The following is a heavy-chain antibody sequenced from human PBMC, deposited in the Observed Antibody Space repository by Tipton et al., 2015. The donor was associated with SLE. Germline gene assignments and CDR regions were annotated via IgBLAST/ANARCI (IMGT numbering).Heavy chain of an antibody. CDR3: ARDCSSWSFFDY. V-gene: IGHV3-21*01. CDR1: GFTFSSYE. CDR2: ISSSSSYI. J-gene: IGHJ4*02. D-gene: IGHD6-13*01. Sequence: SLRLSCAASGFTFSSYEMNWVRQAPGKGLEWVSSISSSSSYIYYADSVKGRFTISSDNAKNSLYLQMNSLRAEDTAVYYCARDCSSWSFFDYWGQGTLVTVSS.